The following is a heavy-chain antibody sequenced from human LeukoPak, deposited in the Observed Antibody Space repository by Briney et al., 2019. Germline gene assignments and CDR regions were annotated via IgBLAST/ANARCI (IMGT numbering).Heavy chain of an antibody. D-gene: IGHD3-10*01. J-gene: IGHJ3*02. CDR1: GGSISNSSYY. CDR3: ASSGSYYDAFDI. V-gene: IGHV4-39*07. CDR2: IYTSGST. Sequence: SETLSLTCTVSGGSISNSSYYWGWIRQPPGKGLEWIGRIYTSGSTNYNPSLKSRVTMSVDTSKNQFSLKLSSVTAADTAVYYCASSGSYYDAFDIWGQGTLVTVSS.